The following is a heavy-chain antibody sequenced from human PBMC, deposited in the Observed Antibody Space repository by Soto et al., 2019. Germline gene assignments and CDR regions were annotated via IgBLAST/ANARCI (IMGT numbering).Heavy chain of an antibody. CDR3: AKHTTPTYYDFWIGYYGYYFDY. V-gene: IGHV3-23*01. J-gene: IGHJ4*02. CDR2: ISGSGGST. D-gene: IGHD3-3*01. Sequence: EVQLLESGGGLVQPGGSLRLSCAASGFTFSSYAMSWVRQAPGKGLEWVSAISGSGGSTYYADSVKGRFTISRDNSKNTLYLQMNSLRAEDTAVYYCAKHTTPTYYDFWIGYYGYYFDYWGQGTLVTVSS. CDR1: GFTFSSYA.